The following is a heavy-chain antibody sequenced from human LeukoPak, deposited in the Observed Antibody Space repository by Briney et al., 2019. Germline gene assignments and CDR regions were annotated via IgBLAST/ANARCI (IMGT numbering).Heavy chain of an antibody. CDR1: GFTFSDYY. CDR2: ITNSGSTI. Sequence: GGSLRLSCAASGFTFSDYYMSWIRQAPGKGLERVSYITNSGSTIYYADSVKGRFTISRDNAKNSLYLQMNSLRAEDTAVYYCARESEIRFLEWLSVFDYWGQGTLVTVSS. V-gene: IGHV3-11*04. D-gene: IGHD3-3*01. J-gene: IGHJ4*02. CDR3: ARESEIRFLEWLSVFDY.